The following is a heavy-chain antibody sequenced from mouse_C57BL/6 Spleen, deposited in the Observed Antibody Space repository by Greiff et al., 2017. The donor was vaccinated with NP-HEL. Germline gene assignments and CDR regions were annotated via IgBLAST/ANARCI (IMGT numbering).Heavy chain of an antibody. CDR2: INPGSGGT. J-gene: IGHJ2*01. CDR3: ARASLAY. Sequence: VQLQQSGAELVRPGPSVKVSCKASGYAFTNYLIEWVKQRPGQGLEWIGVINPGSGGTNYNEKFKGKATLTADKSSSTAYMQLSSLTSEDSAVYFCARASLAYWGQGTTLTVSS. CDR1: GYAFTNYL. V-gene: IGHV1-54*01. D-gene: IGHD2-10*02.